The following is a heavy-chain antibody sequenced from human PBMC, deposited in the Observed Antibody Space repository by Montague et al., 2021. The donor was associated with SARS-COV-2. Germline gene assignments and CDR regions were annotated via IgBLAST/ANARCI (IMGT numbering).Heavy chain of an antibody. CDR2: ISYSGST. D-gene: IGHD3-10*01. Sequence: SETLSLTCTVSGGSIRSSSHFWGWFRQPPGQRLEWTGTISYSGSTYYSPSLKSRVIISADTPKNQFSLNLRSVTAADTAVYFCGLGRGFAVGNHYYYSYGLDVWGQGTTVTVSS. CDR1: GGSIRSSSHF. V-gene: IGHV4-39*07. CDR3: GLGRGFAVGNHYYYSYGLDV. J-gene: IGHJ6*02.